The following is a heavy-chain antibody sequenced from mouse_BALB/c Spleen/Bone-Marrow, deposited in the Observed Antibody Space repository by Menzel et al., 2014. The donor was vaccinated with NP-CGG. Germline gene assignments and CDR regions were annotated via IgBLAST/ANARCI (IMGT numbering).Heavy chain of an antibody. CDR2: IDPANGNT. CDR1: GFNIKDTY. CDR3: VDWEDY. J-gene: IGHJ2*01. V-gene: IGHV14-3*02. Sequence: VQLQQSGAELVKPGASVKSSCTASGFNIKDTYMHWVKQRPDQGLEWIGRIDPANGNTKYNPKFQGKATITSDTSSNTAYLQLSSLTSGDTAVYYCVDWEDYWGQGTTLTVSS. D-gene: IGHD4-1*01.